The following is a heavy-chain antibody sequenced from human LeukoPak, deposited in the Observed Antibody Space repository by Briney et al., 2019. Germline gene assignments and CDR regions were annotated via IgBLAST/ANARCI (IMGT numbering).Heavy chain of an antibody. CDR2: ISSDGGST. CDR3: ARVGSGYYTDY. CDR1: GFTFSSYA. J-gene: IGHJ4*02. D-gene: IGHD3-3*01. Sequence: PGGSMRLSCAASGFTFSSYAMYWVRQAPGKGLEYVSAISSDGGSTYYANSVKGRFTISRDNSKNTLYLQMGSLRAEDMAVYYCARVGSGYYTDYWGQGTLVTLFS. V-gene: IGHV3-64*01.